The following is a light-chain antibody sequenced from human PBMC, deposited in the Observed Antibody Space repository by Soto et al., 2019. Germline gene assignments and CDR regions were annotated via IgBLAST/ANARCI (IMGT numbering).Light chain of an antibody. Sequence: EIVLTQSPATLSLSPGERATLSCRASQTVSSYLLWYQQKPGLSPTLLIYDASNRASGTPARFSGSGSETDFTLTISSLEPEDFAVYYCQQRSNWPITFGQGTRLEIK. CDR3: QQRSNWPIT. CDR2: DAS. V-gene: IGKV3-11*01. CDR1: QTVSSY. J-gene: IGKJ5*01.